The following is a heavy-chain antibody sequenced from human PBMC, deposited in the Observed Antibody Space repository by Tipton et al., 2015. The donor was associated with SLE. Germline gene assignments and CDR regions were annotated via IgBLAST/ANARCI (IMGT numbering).Heavy chain of an antibody. V-gene: IGHV3-7*01. D-gene: IGHD3-3*01. CDR1: GFTFSSYW. J-gene: IGHJ4*02. CDR3: ARGSDFWSGYFDY. CDR2: IKQDGSEK. Sequence: SLRLSCAASGFTFSSYWMSWVRQAPGKGLEWVANIKQDGSEKYYVDSVKGRFTISRDNAKNSLYLQMNSLRAEDTAVFYCARGSDFWSGYFDYWGQGTLVTVSS.